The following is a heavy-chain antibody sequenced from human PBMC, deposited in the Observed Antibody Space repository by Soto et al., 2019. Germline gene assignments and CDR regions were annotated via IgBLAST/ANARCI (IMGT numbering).Heavy chain of an antibody. CDR3: VRSQYQLLGSVDY. D-gene: IGHD2-2*01. J-gene: IGHJ4*02. CDR2: INSDGSTT. V-gene: IGHV3-74*01. Sequence: PGGSLRLSCAASGFTFSTYWMHWVRQVPGKELVWVSRINSDGSTTSYADSVKGRFTISRDNAKNTLYLQMNSLRAEDTAVYYCVRSQYQLLGSVDYWGQGIVVTVSS. CDR1: GFTFSTYW.